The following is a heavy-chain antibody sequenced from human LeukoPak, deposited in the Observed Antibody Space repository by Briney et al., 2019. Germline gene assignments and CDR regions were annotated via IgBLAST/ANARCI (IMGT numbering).Heavy chain of an antibody. V-gene: IGHV3-23*01. CDR2: IGGGGRDT. D-gene: IGHD4/OR15-4a*01. CDR3: AKNRGANYYNYYMDV. J-gene: IGHJ6*03. Sequence: GGSLRLSCAASGFTFSTYAMSWVRQAPGKGLEWLSTIGGGGRDTFYADSVKGRFTVSRDNSKNTLYLQMSSLRAEDTAVYFCAKNRGANYYNYYMDVWGKGTTVTFSS. CDR1: GFTFSTYA.